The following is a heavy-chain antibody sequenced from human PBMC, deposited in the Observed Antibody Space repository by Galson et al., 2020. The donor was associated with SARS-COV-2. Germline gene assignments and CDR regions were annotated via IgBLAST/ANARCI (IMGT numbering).Heavy chain of an antibody. CDR1: GFTFSNYA. V-gene: IGHV3-21*01. D-gene: IGHD1-26*01. CDR3: ASPRRYSGSYDFDY. J-gene: IGHJ4*02. Sequence: GESLKISCEASGFTFSNYAMSWVRQTPGEGLEWVSSISSSSSYIYYADSVKGRFTISRDNAKNSLYLQMNSLRAEDTAVYYCASPRRYSGSYDFDYWGQGTLVTVSS. CDR2: ISSSSSYI.